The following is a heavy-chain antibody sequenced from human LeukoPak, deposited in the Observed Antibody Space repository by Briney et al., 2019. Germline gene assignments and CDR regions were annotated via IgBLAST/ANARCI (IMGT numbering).Heavy chain of an antibody. Sequence: PGGSLRLSCAASGFTFSSYWMSWVRQAPGKGLEWVANIKQDGSEKYYVDSVKGRFTISRDNAKNSLYLQMNSPRAEDTAVYYCARGYSSASDAFDIWGQGTMVTVSS. D-gene: IGHD6-19*01. V-gene: IGHV3-7*01. J-gene: IGHJ3*02. CDR1: GFTFSSYW. CDR3: ARGYSSASDAFDI. CDR2: IKQDGSEK.